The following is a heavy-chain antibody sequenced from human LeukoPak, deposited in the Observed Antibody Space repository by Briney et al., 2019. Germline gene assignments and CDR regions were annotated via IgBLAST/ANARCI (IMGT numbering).Heavy chain of an antibody. CDR3: ARDGNYYDSSGYPFDY. V-gene: IGHV3-48*03. Sequence: GGSLRLSCAASGFTFSSYEMNWVRQAPGKGLEWVSYISSSVSTIYYADSVKGRFTISRDNAKNSLYLQMNSLRAEDTAVYYCARDGNYYDSSGYPFDYWGRGTLVTVSS. J-gene: IGHJ4*02. CDR2: ISSSVSTI. CDR1: GFTFSSYE. D-gene: IGHD3-22*01.